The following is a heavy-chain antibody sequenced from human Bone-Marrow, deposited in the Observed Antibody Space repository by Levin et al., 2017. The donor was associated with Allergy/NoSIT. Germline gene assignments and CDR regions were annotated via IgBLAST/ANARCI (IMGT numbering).Heavy chain of an antibody. CDR3: VKEYSPMSVAGLFGS. J-gene: IGHJ4*02. Sequence: PGGSLRLSCEASGFTFDHYAMHWVRQVPGKGLEWVSALTWNSGRIDYGDSVKGRFTVSRDNAKKSLYLHMDSLRPEDTALYYCVKEYSPMSVAGLFGSWGQGALVTVSS. V-gene: IGHV3-9*01. CDR1: GFTFDHYA. CDR2: LTWNSGRI. D-gene: IGHD5-12*01.